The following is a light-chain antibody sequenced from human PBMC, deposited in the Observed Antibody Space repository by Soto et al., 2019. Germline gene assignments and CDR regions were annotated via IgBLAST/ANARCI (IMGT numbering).Light chain of an antibody. CDR2: AAS. V-gene: IGKV3-20*01. J-gene: IGKJ1*01. CDR3: QQYGSAPRT. Sequence: EIVLTQSPGTLSLSPGERATLSCRASQSVSSNYLAWYRQKPGQAPRLLIYAASSRATGIPDRFSGSWSWTDFTFTSSRLEPEDFAVDYWQQYGSAPRTFGQGTKVDIK. CDR1: QSVSSNY.